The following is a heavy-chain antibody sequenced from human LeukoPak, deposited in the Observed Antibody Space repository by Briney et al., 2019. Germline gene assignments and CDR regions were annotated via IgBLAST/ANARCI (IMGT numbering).Heavy chain of an antibody. Sequence: GASVKVSCKASGYTFTSYDINWVRQATGQGLEWMGWMNPNSGNTGYAQKFQGRVTMTRDTSISTAYMELRTLTSDDTAVYYCTRAPVPGNYWGQGTLVTVSS. V-gene: IGHV1-8*01. D-gene: IGHD3-10*01. J-gene: IGHJ4*02. CDR1: GYTFTSYD. CDR2: MNPNSGNT. CDR3: TRAPVPGNY.